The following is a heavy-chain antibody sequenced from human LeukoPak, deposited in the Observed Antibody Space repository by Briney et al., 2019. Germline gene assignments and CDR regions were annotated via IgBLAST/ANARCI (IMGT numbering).Heavy chain of an antibody. V-gene: IGHV4-38-2*02. D-gene: IGHD3-10*01. CDR3: ARRVGFGEYHPNWFDP. CDR1: GYSISSGYY. J-gene: IGHJ5*02. CDR2: INHSGST. Sequence: SETLSLTCTVSGYSISSGYYWGWIRQPPGKGLEWIGEINHSGSTNYNPSLKSRVTISVDTSKNQFSLKLSSVTAADTAVYYCARRVGFGEYHPNWFDPWGQGTLVTVSS.